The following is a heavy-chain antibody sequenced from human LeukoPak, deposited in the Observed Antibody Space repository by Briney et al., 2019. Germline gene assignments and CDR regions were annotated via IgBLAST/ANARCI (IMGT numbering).Heavy chain of an antibody. V-gene: IGHV3-7*01. J-gene: IGHJ6*03. CDR1: GFTFSQYW. CDR3: ASGYNYDFWSGYYNYYYYMDV. D-gene: IGHD3-3*01. Sequence: PGGSLRLSCAASGFTFSQYWMSWVRQAPGKGLEWVANIKQDGSEKYNVDSVKGRFTISRDNAKNSLYLQMNSLRAEDTAVYYCASGYNYDFWSGYYNYYYYMDVWGKGTTVTVSS. CDR2: IKQDGSEK.